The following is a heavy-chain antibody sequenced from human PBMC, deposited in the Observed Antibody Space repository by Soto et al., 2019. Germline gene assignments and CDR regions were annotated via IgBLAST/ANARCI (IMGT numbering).Heavy chain of an antibody. CDR3: AKDGIQLELSRLDP. CDR2: ISYDGSNK. J-gene: IGHJ5*02. Sequence: GGSLRLSCAASGFTFSSYGMHWVRQAPGKGLEWVAVISYDGSNKYYADSVKGRFTISRDNSKNTLYLQMNSLRAEDTAVYYCAKDGIQLELSRLDPWGQGTLVTVSS. D-gene: IGHD1-1*01. CDR1: GFTFSSYG. V-gene: IGHV3-30*18.